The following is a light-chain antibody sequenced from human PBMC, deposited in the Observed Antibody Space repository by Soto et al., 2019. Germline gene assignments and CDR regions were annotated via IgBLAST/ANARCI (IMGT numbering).Light chain of an antibody. CDR1: SSDVGSYNL. V-gene: IGLV2-23*01. Sequence: QSALTQPASVSGSPGQSITLSCTGTSSDVGSYNLVSWYQQHPGKAPKLMIYEGSKRPSGVSNRFSCSKSGNTASLTISGLQAEDEADYYCCSDAGSRVFGGGTKLTVL. CDR2: EGS. J-gene: IGLJ3*02. CDR3: CSDAGSRV.